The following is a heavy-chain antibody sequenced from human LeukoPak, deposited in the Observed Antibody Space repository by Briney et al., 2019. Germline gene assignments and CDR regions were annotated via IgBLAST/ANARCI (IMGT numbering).Heavy chain of an antibody. CDR1: GGSISNYY. J-gene: IGHJ6*02. V-gene: IGHV4-59*12. Sequence: SETLSLTCTVSGGSISNYYWSWVRQPPGKGLEWIGYIYYSGSTYYNPSLKSRVTISVDTSKNQFSLKLSSVTAADTAVYYCARDDEYYYYGMDVWGQGTTVTVSS. CDR3: ARDDEYYYYGMDV. CDR2: IYYSGST.